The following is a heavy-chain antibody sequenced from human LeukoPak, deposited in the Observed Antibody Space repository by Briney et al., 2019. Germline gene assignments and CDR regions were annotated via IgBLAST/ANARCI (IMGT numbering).Heavy chain of an antibody. Sequence: SETLSLTCTVSSGSISSFYWSWIRQPPGKGLEWIGYIYYSGSTNYNPSLKGRVTISVDTSKNQFSLKLSSVTAADTAVYYCARSIRRRDFDYWGQGTLVTVSS. V-gene: IGHV4-59*01. CDR3: ARSIRRRDFDY. J-gene: IGHJ4*02. CDR1: SGSISSFY. CDR2: IYYSGST. D-gene: IGHD3-16*01.